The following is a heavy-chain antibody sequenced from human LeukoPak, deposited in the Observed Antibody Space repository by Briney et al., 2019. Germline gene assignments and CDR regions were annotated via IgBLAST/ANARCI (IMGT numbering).Heavy chain of an antibody. CDR3: TKERRRDDILTGSFSD. J-gene: IGHJ4*02. CDR1: GFTFSNYA. D-gene: IGHD3-9*01. CDR2: ISGSGDNT. V-gene: IGHV3-23*01. Sequence: GGSLRLSCAASGFTFSNYAMSWVRQAPGKGLECVSTISGSGDNTYYADSVKGRFTISRDNSKNTLYLQMNSLRAEDTAVYYCTKERRRDDILTGSFSDWGQGILVTVSS.